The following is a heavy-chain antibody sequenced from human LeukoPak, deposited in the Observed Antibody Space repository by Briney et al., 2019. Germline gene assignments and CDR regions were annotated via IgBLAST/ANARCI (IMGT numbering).Heavy chain of an antibody. CDR1: GGSFSGYY. J-gene: IGHJ6*03. CDR3: ARETTTPPTSCYASGCRYYYYYMDV. D-gene: IGHD2-2*01. V-gene: IGHV4-34*01. Sequence: PSETLSLTCAVYGGSFSGYYWSWIRQPPGKGLEWIGEINDSVSTNYNPSLKSRVTISVDTSKNQSSLKLSSVTAADTAVYYCARETTTPPTSCYASGCRYYYYYMDVWGKGTTVTISS. CDR2: INDSVST.